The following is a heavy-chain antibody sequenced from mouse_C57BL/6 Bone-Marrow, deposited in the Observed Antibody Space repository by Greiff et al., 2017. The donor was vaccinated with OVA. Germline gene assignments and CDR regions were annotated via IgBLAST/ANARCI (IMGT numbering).Heavy chain of an antibody. D-gene: IGHD4-1*01. CDR3: ARKVETGTGYAMDY. CDR2: IYPRSGNT. V-gene: IGHV1-81*01. CDR1: GYTFTSYG. J-gene: IGHJ4*01. Sequence: QVQLQQSVAELARPGASVKLSCKASGYTFTSYGLSWVKQRTGQGLEWIGEIYPRSGNTYYNEKFKGKATLTADNSSSTAYMVLRSLTSDDSAVYFGARKVETGTGYAMDYWGQGTSVTVSS.